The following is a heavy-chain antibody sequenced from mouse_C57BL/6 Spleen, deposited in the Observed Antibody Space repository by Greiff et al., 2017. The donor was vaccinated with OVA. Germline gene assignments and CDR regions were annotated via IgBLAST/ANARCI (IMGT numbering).Heavy chain of an antibody. CDR1: GYSFTSYY. V-gene: IGHV1-66*01. CDR2: IYPGSGNT. Sequence: QVQLQQSGPELVKPGASVKISCKASGYSFTSYYIHWVKQRPGQGLEWIGWIYPGSGNTKYNEKFKGKATLTADTSSSTAYMQLSSLTSEDSAVYYCARRLDSSGSEFAYWGQGTLVTVSA. J-gene: IGHJ3*01. CDR3: ARRLDSSGSEFAY. D-gene: IGHD3-2*02.